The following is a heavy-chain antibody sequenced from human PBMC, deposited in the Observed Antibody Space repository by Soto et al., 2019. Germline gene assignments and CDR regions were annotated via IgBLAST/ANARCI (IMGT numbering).Heavy chain of an antibody. CDR3: AREGGDNSAGGYYYGMDV. CDR2: IIPIFGTA. J-gene: IGHJ6*02. CDR1: GGTFSSYA. V-gene: IGHV1-69*13. D-gene: IGHD4-17*01. Sequence: SVKVSCKASGGTFSSYAISWVRQAPGQGLEWMGGIIPIFGTANYAQKFQGRVTITADESTSTAYMELSSLRSEDTAVYYCAREGGDNSAGGYYYGMDVWGQGTTITVSS.